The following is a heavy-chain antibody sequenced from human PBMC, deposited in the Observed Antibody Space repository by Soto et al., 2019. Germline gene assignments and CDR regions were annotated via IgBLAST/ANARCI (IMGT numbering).Heavy chain of an antibody. CDR3: ARDQATVTTSRFAP. J-gene: IGHJ5*02. V-gene: IGHV3-30-3*01. CDR1: GFTFSSYA. CDR2: ISYDGSNK. Sequence: QVQLVESGGGVVQPGRSLRLSCAASGFTFSSYAMHWVRQAPGKGLEWVAVISYDGSNKYYADSVKGRFTISRDNSKNTLYLQMNSLRAEDTAVYYCARDQATVTTSRFAPWGQGTLVTVSS. D-gene: IGHD4-17*01.